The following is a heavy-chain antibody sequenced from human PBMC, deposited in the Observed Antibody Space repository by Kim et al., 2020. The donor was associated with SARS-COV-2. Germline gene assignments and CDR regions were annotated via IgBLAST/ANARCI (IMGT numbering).Heavy chain of an antibody. CDR2: INPNTGDA. D-gene: IGHD6-25*01. Sequence: ASVKVSCKASGYAFSDYSIHWGRQAPGQGLEWMGWINPNTGDAHYAQKFQGWVTITRDTSISTAYMEVTSLKSDDTAVYYCARDLGGFDSSGYFCYWGQGTLVTVSS. CDR3: ARDLGGFDSSGYFCY. CDR1: GYAFSDYS. J-gene: IGHJ4*01. V-gene: IGHV1-2*04.